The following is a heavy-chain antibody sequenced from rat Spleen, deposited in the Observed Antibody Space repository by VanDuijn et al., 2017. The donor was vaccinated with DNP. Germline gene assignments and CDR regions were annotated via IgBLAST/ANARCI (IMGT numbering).Heavy chain of an antibody. D-gene: IGHD1-1*01. CDR1: GFTFGNYG. CDR2: IGTGGGDT. CDR3: TTHPSYHSGLNYFEY. V-gene: IGHV5S13*01. Sequence: EVQLVESGGGLVQPGRSMKLSCAASGFTFGNYGLAWVRQTPTNGLEWVASIGTGGGDTYYRDSVKGRFTISRDNAQNTLFLQMSKLGSEDTATYYCTTHPSYHSGLNYFEYWGQGVMVTVSS. J-gene: IGHJ2*01.